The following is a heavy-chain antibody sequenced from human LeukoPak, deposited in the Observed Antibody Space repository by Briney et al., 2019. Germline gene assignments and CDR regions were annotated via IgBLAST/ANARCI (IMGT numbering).Heavy chain of an antibody. V-gene: IGHV3-48*04. J-gene: IGHJ4*02. CDR1: GFTFSSYW. CDR3: ATLTVASTFDY. Sequence: GGSQRLSCAASGFTFSSYWMSWVRQAPGKGLEWVSYISSSGDTRYYADSVKGRFTISRDNAKNSLYLQMNSLRAEDTAVYYCATLTVASTFDYWGQGALVPVSS. CDR2: ISSSGDTR. D-gene: IGHD6-19*01.